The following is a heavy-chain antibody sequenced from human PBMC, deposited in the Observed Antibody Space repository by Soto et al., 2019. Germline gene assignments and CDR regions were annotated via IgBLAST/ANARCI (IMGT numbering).Heavy chain of an antibody. J-gene: IGHJ4*02. CDR3: AHRILRTVFGLVTTTAIYFDF. CDR2: IYWDDDK. D-gene: IGHD3-3*01. CDR1: GFSLTTSGVG. V-gene: IGHV2-5*02. Sequence: QITLNESGPTVVKPAXTLTLTCTFSGFSLTTSGVGVGWIRQSPGKAPEWLALIYWDDDKRYSASLKSMLTITKDTSKNQVVLTMASVDPADTATYYCAHRILRTVFGLVTTTAIYFDFWGQGTPVVVSS.